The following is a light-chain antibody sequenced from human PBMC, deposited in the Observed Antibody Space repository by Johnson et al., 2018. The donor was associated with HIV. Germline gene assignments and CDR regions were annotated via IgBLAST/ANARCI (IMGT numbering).Light chain of an antibody. J-gene: IGLJ1*01. Sequence: QSVLTQPPSVSAAPGQKVTISCSGSSSNIGNNYVSWYQQLPGTVPKLLIYDNNKRPSGIPDRFSGSKSGTSATLGITGLQTGDEGDHYCGTWDSSLSAGGVFGTGTKVTVL. CDR3: GTWDSSLSAGGV. CDR1: SSNIGNNY. CDR2: DNN. V-gene: IGLV1-51*01.